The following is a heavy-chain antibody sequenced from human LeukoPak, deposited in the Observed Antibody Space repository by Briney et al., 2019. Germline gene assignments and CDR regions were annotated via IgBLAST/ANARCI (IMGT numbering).Heavy chain of an antibody. J-gene: IGHJ4*02. CDR3: ARDDGGC. CDR1: GGSISSYY. Sequence: PSETLSLTCTVSGGSISSYYWSWIRQPPGKGLEWIGHIYYSGSTNYSPSLKSRVTISVDTSKNQFSLQLSSVTAADTAVYYCARDDGGCWGQGTLVTVSS. D-gene: IGHD6-19*01. CDR2: IYYSGST. V-gene: IGHV4-59*01.